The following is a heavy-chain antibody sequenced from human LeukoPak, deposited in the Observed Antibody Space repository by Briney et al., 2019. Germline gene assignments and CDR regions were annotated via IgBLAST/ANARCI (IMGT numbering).Heavy chain of an antibody. V-gene: IGHV1-2*04. J-gene: IGHJ6*02. D-gene: IGHD3-22*01. CDR3: ARDAKRISMIVVPGGTGGMDV. CDR1: GYTFTGYY. CDR2: INPNSGGT. Sequence: GASVKVSCKASGYTFTGYYMHWVRQAPGQGLEWMGRINPNSGGTNYAQKFQGWVTMTRDTSISTAYMELSRLRSDDTAVYYCARDAKRISMIVVPGGTGGMDVWGQGTTVTVSS.